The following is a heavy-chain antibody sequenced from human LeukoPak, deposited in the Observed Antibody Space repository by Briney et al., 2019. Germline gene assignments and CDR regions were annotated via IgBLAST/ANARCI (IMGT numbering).Heavy chain of an antibody. V-gene: IGHV4-59*01. Sequence: PSETLSLTCTVCGGSISGYYWSWIRQPPGEGLEWIAYIYSSGSTNYNPSLGSRVTVSVDTSKNQFSLQLSSVTAADTAVYYCARFAYCGGHCWYYFDYWGQGTLVTVPS. CDR1: GGSISGYY. CDR2: IYSSGST. CDR3: ARFAYCGGHCWYYFDY. D-gene: IGHD2-21*02. J-gene: IGHJ4*02.